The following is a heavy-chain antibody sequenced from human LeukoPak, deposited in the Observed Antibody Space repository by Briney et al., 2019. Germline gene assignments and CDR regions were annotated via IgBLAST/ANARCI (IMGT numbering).Heavy chain of an antibody. D-gene: IGHD1-26*01. CDR3: ATTPVGHY. CDR1: GFTFDDYA. Sequence: GGSLRLSCAASGFTFDDYAMHWVRQAPGKGLEWVAVISYDGSNKYYADSVKGRFTISRDNSKNTLYLQMNSLRAEDTAVYYCATTPVGHYWGQGTLVTVSS. J-gene: IGHJ4*02. V-gene: IGHV3-30*03. CDR2: ISYDGSNK.